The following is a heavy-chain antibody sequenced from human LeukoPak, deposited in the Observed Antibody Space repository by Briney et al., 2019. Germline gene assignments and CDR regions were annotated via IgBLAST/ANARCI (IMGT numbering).Heavy chain of an antibody. CDR2: IYSGGST. CDR1: GFTVSSNY. J-gene: IGHJ3*02. CDR3: ARGGSTGYDYNAFDI. V-gene: IGHV3-53*01. D-gene: IGHD3-16*01. Sequence: GGSLRLSCAASGFTVSSNYMSWVRQAPGKGLEWVSVIYSGGSTYYADSVKGRFTISRDNSKNSLYMQMNSLSAEDTAVYYCARGGSTGYDYNAFDIWGQGTMVTVSS.